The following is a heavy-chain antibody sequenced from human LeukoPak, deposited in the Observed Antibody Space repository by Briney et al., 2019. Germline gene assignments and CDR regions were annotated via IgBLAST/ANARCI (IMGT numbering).Heavy chain of an antibody. CDR3: AREGGYWGRANWFDP. D-gene: IGHD3-22*01. CDR1: GYTFTGYY. CDR2: INPNSGGT. V-gene: IGHV1-2*02. Sequence: GASVKVSCKASGYTFTGYYMHWVRQAPGQGLEWMGWINPNSGGTNYAQKFQGRVTMTRDTSISTAYMELSRLRSDDTAVYYCAREGGYWGRANWFDPWGQGTLVTVSS. J-gene: IGHJ5*02.